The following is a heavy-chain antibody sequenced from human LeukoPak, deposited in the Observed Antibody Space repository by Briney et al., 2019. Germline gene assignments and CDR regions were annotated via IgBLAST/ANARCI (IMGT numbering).Heavy chain of an antibody. CDR2: IIPIFGTA. J-gene: IGHJ4*02. Sequence: ASVKVSCMASGYTLTSYDISWVRQAPGQGLEWMGGIIPIFGTANYAQKFQGRVTITTDESSSTAYMELSSLRSEDTAVYYCARSVGYSSSWYFYWGQGTLVTVSS. CDR3: ARSVGYSSSWYFY. V-gene: IGHV1-69*05. D-gene: IGHD6-13*01. CDR1: GYTLTSYD.